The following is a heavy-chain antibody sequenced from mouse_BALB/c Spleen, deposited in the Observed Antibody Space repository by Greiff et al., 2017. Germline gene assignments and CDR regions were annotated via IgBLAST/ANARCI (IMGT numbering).Heavy chain of an antibody. D-gene: IGHD1-1*01. V-gene: IGHV14-3*02. CDR3: ARGPSYYYGSSGWFAY. CDR1: GFNIKDTY. CDR2: IDPANGNT. Sequence: EVQLQESGAELVKPGASVKLSCTASGFNIKDTYMHWVKQRPEQGLEWIGRIDPANGNTKYDPKFQGKATITADTSSNTAYLQLSSLTSEDTAVYYCARGPSYYYGSSGWFAYWGQGTLVTVSA. J-gene: IGHJ3*01.